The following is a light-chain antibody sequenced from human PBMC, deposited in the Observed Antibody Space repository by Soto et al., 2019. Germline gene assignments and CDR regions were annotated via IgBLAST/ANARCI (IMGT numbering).Light chain of an antibody. CDR1: QSVGRNF. J-gene: IGKJ4*01. CDR3: HQYAASPLT. V-gene: IGKV3-20*01. CDR2: GAS. Sequence: EIVLTQSPGTLSLSPGETTTLSCRASQSVGRNFLAWYQQKPGRVPRLLIHGASYRATGVPDRFSGSGSETYFILTIIRLEPEDFAVYYCHQYAASPLTFGGGTKVEIK.